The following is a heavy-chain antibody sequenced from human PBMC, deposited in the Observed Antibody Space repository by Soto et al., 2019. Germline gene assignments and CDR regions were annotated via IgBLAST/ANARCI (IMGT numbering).Heavy chain of an antibody. CDR3: ARTYCGGDCSYYYGMDV. J-gene: IGHJ6*02. CDR1: GYSFTSYW. Sequence: GESLKISCKGSGYSFTSYWIGWVRQMPGKGLEWMGIIYPGDSDTRYSPSFQGQVTISADKSISTAYLQWSSLKASDTAMYYCARTYCGGDCSYYYGMDVWGQGTTVTVS. D-gene: IGHD2-21*02. V-gene: IGHV5-51*01. CDR2: IYPGDSDT.